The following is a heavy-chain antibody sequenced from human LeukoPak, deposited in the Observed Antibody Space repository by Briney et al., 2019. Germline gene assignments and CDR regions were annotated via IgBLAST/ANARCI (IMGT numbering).Heavy chain of an antibody. CDR1: GFTFSSYG. CDR2: ISYDGSNK. D-gene: IGHD6-13*01. J-gene: IGHJ3*02. CDR3: ANGQDTTPSSSSLEAFDI. Sequence: GGSLRLSCAASGFTFSSYGMHWVRQAPGKGLEWVAVISYDGSNKYYADSVRGRFTISRDNSKNTLYLQMNSLRAEDTAVYYCANGQDTTPSSSSLEAFDIWGQGTMVTVSS. V-gene: IGHV3-30*18.